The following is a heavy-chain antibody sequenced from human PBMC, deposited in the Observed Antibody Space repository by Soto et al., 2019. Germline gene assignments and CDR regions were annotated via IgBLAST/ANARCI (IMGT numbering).Heavy chain of an antibody. CDR3: ARIDDYGDYVTDY. V-gene: IGHV3-33*01. CDR1: GFTFNTHG. Sequence: VELVESGGGVVQPGGSLRLSCAASGFTFNTHGMHWVRQAPGKGLEWVAVIWYDGSQRYCADFVRGRFTISRDNSQNTLYLQMTSLRAEDTAVYYCARIDDYGDYVTDYWGQGALVTVSS. J-gene: IGHJ4*02. CDR2: IWYDGSQR. D-gene: IGHD4-17*01.